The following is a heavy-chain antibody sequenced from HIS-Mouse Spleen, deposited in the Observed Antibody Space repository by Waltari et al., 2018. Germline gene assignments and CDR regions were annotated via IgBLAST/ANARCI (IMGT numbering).Heavy chain of an antibody. CDR2: IYYSGST. D-gene: IGHD6-13*01. CDR1: GGPISSSSYY. V-gene: IGHV4-39*07. J-gene: IGHJ2*01. CDR3: AREIPYSSSWYDWYFDL. Sequence: QLQLQESGPGLVKPSDALSLTCTVSGGPISSSSYYWGWIRQPPGKGLEWFGSIYYSGSTYYNPSLKSRVTISVDTSKNQFSLKLSSVTAADTAVYYCAREIPYSSSWYDWYFDLWGRGTLVTVSS.